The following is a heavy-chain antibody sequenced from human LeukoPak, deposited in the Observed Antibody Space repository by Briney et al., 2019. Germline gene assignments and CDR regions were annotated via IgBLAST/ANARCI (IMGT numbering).Heavy chain of an antibody. V-gene: IGHV4-34*01. D-gene: IGHD3-10*01. J-gene: IGHJ3*02. CDR3: ARAKALTMVRGKAFDI. Sequence: INHSGSTNYNPSLKSRVTISVDTSKNQFSLKLSSVTAADTAVYYCARAKALTMVRGKAFDIWGQGTMVTVSS. CDR2: INHSGST.